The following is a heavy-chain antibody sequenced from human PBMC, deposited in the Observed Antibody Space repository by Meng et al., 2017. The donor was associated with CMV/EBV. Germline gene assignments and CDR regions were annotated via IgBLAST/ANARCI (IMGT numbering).Heavy chain of an antibody. CDR3: ASGGVVVPDY. J-gene: IGHJ4*02. Sequence: GESLKISCAASGFSFSRYWMHWVRQAPGKGLEWVSRINTDGTNIGYADSVKGRFTISRDNAENTLYLQMNSLRAEDTAVYYCASGGVVVPDYWGQGTLVTVSS. CDR2: INTDGTNI. D-gene: IGHD2-2*01. V-gene: IGHV3-74*01. CDR1: GFSFSRYW.